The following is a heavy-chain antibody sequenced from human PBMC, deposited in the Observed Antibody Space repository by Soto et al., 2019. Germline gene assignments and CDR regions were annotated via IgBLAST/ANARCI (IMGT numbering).Heavy chain of an antibody. J-gene: IGHJ4*02. V-gene: IGHV4-59*12. Sequence: SETLSLTCTVSGGSISSYYWSWIRQPPGKGLEWIGYMSHSGYTNYNPSLKSRVTISVDTSRNQFSLKLNSVTAADTAVYYCAKDRGGYNKPVDYWGQGTLVTVSS. CDR1: GGSISSYY. CDR2: MSHSGYT. CDR3: AKDRGGYNKPVDY. D-gene: IGHD1-26*01.